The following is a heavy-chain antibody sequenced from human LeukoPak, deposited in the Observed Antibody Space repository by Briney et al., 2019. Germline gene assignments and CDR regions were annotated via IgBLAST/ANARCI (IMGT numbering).Heavy chain of an antibody. CDR2: IKQDGSEK. Sequence: PGGSLRLSCAASGFTFSYYYMSGVRQAPGKGLEWVANIKQDGSEKFYVDPVKGRFTISRDNAKNSLYLQMNSLRAEDTALYYCARINYYGSGSYSYDYWGQGTLVTVSS. D-gene: IGHD3-10*01. CDR3: ARINYYGSGSYSYDY. J-gene: IGHJ4*02. CDR1: GFTFSYYY. V-gene: IGHV3-7*01.